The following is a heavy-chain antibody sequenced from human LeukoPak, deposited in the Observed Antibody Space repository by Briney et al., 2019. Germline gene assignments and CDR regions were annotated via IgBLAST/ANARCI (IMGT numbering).Heavy chain of an antibody. CDR2: IYTSGST. CDR1: GGSISSYY. J-gene: IGHJ3*02. Sequence: SETLSLTCTISGGSISSYYWSWIRQPAGKGLEWIGRIYTSGSTNYNPSLKSRVTMSVDTSKNQFSLKLSSVTAADTAVYYCARGPPPAADPLGDAFDIWGQGTMVTVSS. V-gene: IGHV4-4*07. CDR3: ARGPPPAADPLGDAFDI. D-gene: IGHD6-13*01.